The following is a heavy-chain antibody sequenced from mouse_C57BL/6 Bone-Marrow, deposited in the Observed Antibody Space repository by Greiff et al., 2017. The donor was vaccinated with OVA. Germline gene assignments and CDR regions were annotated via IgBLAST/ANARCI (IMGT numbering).Heavy chain of an antibody. CDR1: GYTFTNYW. D-gene: IGHD1-1*01. Sequence: QVQLQQPGAELVRPGTSVKLSCKASGYTFTNYWMHWVKQRPGQGLEWIGVIAPSDSYINYNQKFKGRATLTVDTSSSTAYMHLSSLTSEDSAVYYCAHYGSRLYLHYWGQGTSTSVTS. CDR3: AHYGSRLYLHY. CDR2: IAPSDSYI. J-gene: IGHJ2*02. V-gene: IGHV1-59*01.